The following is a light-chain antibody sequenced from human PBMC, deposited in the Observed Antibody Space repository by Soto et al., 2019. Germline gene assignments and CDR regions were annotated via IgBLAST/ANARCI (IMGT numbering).Light chain of an antibody. CDR1: SSDVGSYNL. CDR3: CSYAGSSTLV. J-gene: IGLJ2*01. CDR2: EGS. V-gene: IGLV2-23*01. Sequence: SALTQPASVSGSPGQSITISCTGTSSDVGSYNLVSWYQQHPGKAPKLMIYEGSKRPSGVSNRFSGSKSGNTASLTISGLQAVDEADYYCCSYAGSSTLVFGGGTKLTVL.